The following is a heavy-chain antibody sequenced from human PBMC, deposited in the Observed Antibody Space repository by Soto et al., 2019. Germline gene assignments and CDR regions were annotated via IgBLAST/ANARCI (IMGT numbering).Heavy chain of an antibody. D-gene: IGHD2-2*01. V-gene: IGHV3-30-3*01. Sequence: QVQLVESGGGVVQPGRSLRLSCAASGFTFSSYAMHWVRQAPGKGLEWVAVISYDGSNKYYADSVKGRFTISRDNSKNTLYLQMISLRAEDTAVYYCARDRVVLVPAAMSYFQHWGQGTLVTVSS. J-gene: IGHJ1*01. CDR1: GFTFSSYA. CDR3: ARDRVVLVPAAMSYFQH. CDR2: ISYDGSNK.